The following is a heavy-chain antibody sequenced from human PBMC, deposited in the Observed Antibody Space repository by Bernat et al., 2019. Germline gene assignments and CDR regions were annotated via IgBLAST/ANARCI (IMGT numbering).Heavy chain of an antibody. V-gene: IGHV4-59*01. J-gene: IGHJ5*02. CDR3: ARGGDYYGSGRFDP. Sequence: QVQLQESGPGLVKPSETLSLTCTVSGGSISSYYWSWIRQPPGKGLEWIGYIYYSGSTNYNPSLKSRVTISVDTSKNQFSLKLSSVTAADTAVYYCARGGDYYGSGRFDPWGQGTLVTVSS. CDR2: IYYSGST. CDR1: GGSISSYY. D-gene: IGHD3-10*01.